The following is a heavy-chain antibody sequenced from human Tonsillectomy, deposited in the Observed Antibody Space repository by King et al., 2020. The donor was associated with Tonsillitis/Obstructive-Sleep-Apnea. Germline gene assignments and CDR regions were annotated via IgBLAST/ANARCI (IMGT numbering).Heavy chain of an antibody. D-gene: IGHD6-19*01. Sequence: VQLQESGGGLVQPGGSLRLSCTASRFTFSNYWMTWVRQAPGKGLEWVANINEDGSEKNYVDSVKGRFTISRDNAKNSQYLQMSSLRADDTAVYYCARDDTPTSSSAWYDAFDVWGQGTMVTVSS. CDR1: RFTFSNYW. CDR3: ARDDTPTSSSAWYDAFDV. V-gene: IGHV3-7*01. J-gene: IGHJ3*01. CDR2: INEDGSEK.